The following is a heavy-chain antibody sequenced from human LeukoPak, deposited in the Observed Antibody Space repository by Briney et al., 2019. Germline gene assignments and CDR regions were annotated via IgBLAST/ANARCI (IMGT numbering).Heavy chain of an antibody. CDR1: GGSISSDNYY. Sequence: SETLSLTCTVSGGSISSDNYYWSWIRQPAGKGLEWIGRIHSSGTTNYNPYLKSRVTISVDTSDNRFSLKLTSVIAADTAVYYCARVFQLPFNYFDPWGQGALVTVSS. J-gene: IGHJ5*02. V-gene: IGHV4-61*02. CDR3: ARVFQLPFNYFDP. CDR2: IHSSGTT.